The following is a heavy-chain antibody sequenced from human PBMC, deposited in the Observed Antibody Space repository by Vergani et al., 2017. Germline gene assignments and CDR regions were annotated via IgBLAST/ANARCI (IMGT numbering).Heavy chain of an antibody. CDR2: IYTSGST. Sequence: QVQLQESGPGLVKPSQTLSLTCTVSGGSISSGSYYWSWIRQPAGKGLEWIGRIYTSGSTNYNPSLKSRVTISVDTSKNQFSLKLSSVTAADTAVYYCARGGGAAVADHWGQGTLVTVSS. D-gene: IGHD6-19*01. CDR1: GGSISSGSYY. V-gene: IGHV4-61*02. CDR3: ARGGGAAVADH. J-gene: IGHJ4*02.